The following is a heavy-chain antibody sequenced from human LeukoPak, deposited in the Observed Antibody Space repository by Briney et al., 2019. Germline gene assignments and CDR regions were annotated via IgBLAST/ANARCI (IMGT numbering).Heavy chain of an antibody. V-gene: IGHV4-59*01. CDR3: AREGTGSFEY. CDR1: GGSITGFY. D-gene: IGHD7-27*01. CDR2: IYSSGST. J-gene: IGHJ4*02. Sequence: SETLSLICTVSGGSITGFYWTWLRQPPGKGLEWIGYIYSSGSTNYNPSLKSRVAISVDTSKNQFSLKLSSVTAADTAVYYCAREGTGSFEYWGQGTLVTVSS.